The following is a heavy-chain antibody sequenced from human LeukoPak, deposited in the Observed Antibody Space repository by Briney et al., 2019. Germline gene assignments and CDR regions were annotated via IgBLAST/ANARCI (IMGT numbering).Heavy chain of an antibody. CDR3: ARGAPVAGVDY. D-gene: IGHD6-19*01. CDR2: IYYSGST. Sequence: SETLSLTCTVSGGSISSGGYYWSWIRQHPGRGLEWIGYIYYSGSTYYNLSLKSRVTISVDTSKNQFSLKLSSVTAADTAVYYCARGAPVAGVDYWGQGTLVTVSS. J-gene: IGHJ4*02. CDR1: GGSISSGGYY. V-gene: IGHV4-31*03.